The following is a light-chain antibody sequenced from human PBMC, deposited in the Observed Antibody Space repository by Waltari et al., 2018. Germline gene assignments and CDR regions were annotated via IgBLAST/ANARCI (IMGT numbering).Light chain of an antibody. CDR3: MQALQTPGT. CDR2: LGS. Sequence: DIVMTQSPLSLPVTPGEPASIPCRPSQRLLHSNGYNYLDWYLQKPGQSPQLLIYLGSNRASGVPDRFSGSGSGTDFTLKISRVEAEDVGVYYCMQALQTPGTFGPGTKVDIK. CDR1: QRLLHSNGYNY. J-gene: IGKJ3*01. V-gene: IGKV2-28*01.